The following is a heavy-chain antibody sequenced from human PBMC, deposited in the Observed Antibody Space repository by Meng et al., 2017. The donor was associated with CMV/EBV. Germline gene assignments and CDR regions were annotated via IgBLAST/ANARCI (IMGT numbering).Heavy chain of an antibody. J-gene: IGHJ4*02. CDR1: GFTFTTYS. Sequence: GALRLSCAASGFTFTTYSMNWVRQAPGKGLEWVSFISSSSSTIYYADSVKGRFTISRDNAKNSLYLQMNSLRAEDTAVYYCAGGIAAAGEVDYWGQGTLVTVSS. D-gene: IGHD6-13*01. CDR3: AGGIAAAGEVDY. V-gene: IGHV3-48*04. CDR2: ISSSSSTI.